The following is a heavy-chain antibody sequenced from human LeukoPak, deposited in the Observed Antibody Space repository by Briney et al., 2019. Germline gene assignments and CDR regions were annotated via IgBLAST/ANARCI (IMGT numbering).Heavy chain of an antibody. CDR1: GGSISSHY. V-gene: IGHV4-59*11. CDR2: IYYSGST. D-gene: IGHD4-17*01. J-gene: IGHJ5*02. Sequence: KPSETLSLTCTVSGGSISSHYWSWIRQPPGKGLEWIGYIYYSGSTNYNPSLKSRVTISVDTSKNQFSLKLSSVTAADTAVYYCARGIDDYGDEYNWFDPWGQGTLVTVSS. CDR3: ARGIDDYGDEYNWFDP.